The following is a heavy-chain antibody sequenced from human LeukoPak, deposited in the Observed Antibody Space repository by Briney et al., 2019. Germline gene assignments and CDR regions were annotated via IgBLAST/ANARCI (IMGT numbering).Heavy chain of an antibody. D-gene: IGHD3-10*01. CDR3: AKDYRLYYGSGSFLDY. Sequence: GGSLRLSCAASGFTFSSYAMSWVRQAPGKGLEWVSAISGSGGSTYYADSVKGRFTISRDNSKSTLYLQMNSLRAEDTAVYYCAKDYRLYYGSGSFLDYWGQGTLVTVSS. CDR1: GFTFSSYA. CDR2: ISGSGGST. V-gene: IGHV3-23*01. J-gene: IGHJ4*02.